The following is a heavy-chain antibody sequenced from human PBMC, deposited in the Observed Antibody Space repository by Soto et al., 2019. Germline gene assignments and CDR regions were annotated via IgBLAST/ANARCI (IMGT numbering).Heavy chain of an antibody. J-gene: IGHJ5*02. D-gene: IGHD3-10*01. V-gene: IGHV3-23*01. CDR1: GFTFSSYA. Sequence: GSLRLSCAASGFTFSSYAMSWVRQAPGKGLEWVSAISGSGGSTYYADSVKGRFTISRDNSKNTLYLQMNSLRAEDTAVYYCAISRTMVRGVIRGWFDPWGQGTLVTVSS. CDR3: AISRTMVRGVIRGWFDP. CDR2: ISGSGGST.